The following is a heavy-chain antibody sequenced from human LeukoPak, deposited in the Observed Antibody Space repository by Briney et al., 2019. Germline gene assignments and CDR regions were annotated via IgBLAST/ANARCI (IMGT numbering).Heavy chain of an antibody. D-gene: IGHD6-19*01. CDR2: ISSSVSSI. Sequence: GESLKISCKGSGYGFTSYWIGWVRQAPGKGLEWVSSISSSVSSIYYADSVKGRFTISRDNAKNSLYLQMNSLRAEDTAVYYCAREDSSGLDYWGQGTLVTVSS. J-gene: IGHJ4*02. V-gene: IGHV3-48*04. CDR1: GYGFTSYW. CDR3: AREDSSGLDY.